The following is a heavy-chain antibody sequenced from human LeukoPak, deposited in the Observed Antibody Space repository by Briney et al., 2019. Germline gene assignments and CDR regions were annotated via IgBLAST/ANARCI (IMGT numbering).Heavy chain of an antibody. CDR2: IYYSGST. CDR3: ARPNTIFGRGVGGMDV. J-gene: IGHJ6*02. Sequence: PSETLSLTCTVSGGSISSGDYYWSWIRQPPGKGLEWIGYIYYSGSTYYNPSLKSRVTISVDTSKNQFSLKLSSVTAADTAVYYCARPNTIFGRGVGGMDVWGQGTTVTVSS. V-gene: IGHV4-30-4*01. CDR1: GGSISSGDYY. D-gene: IGHD3-3*01.